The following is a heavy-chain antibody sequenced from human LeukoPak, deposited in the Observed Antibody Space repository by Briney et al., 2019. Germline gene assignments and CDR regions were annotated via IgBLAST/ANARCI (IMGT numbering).Heavy chain of an antibody. CDR3: ARASYYSGPYYFDY. CDR1: GYTFTSYG. CDR2: ISAYNGNT. Sequence: ASVNVSCKASGYTFTSYGISWVRQAPGQGLEGMGWISAYNGNTNYAQKLKGRVTMTTDTSTSTAYMEMRRLRSDDTAVYYCARASYYSGPYYFDYWGQGTLVTVSS. V-gene: IGHV1-18*01. D-gene: IGHD1-26*01. J-gene: IGHJ4*02.